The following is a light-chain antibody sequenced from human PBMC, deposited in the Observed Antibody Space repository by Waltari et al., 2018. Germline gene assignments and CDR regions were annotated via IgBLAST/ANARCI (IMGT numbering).Light chain of an antibody. CDR3: AAWDDSLSGLV. CDR1: SSNIGRNY. CDR2: KNK. J-gene: IGLJ3*02. V-gene: IGLV1-47*01. Sequence: QSVLTQPPSASGTPGQKVTISCNGSSSNIGRNYVYWYQQFPGTAPQLLIFKNKQRRSGVTDRFSDYKSGTSAFLASNGLRSEDEADYYCAAWDDSLSGLVLGGGTKVTVL.